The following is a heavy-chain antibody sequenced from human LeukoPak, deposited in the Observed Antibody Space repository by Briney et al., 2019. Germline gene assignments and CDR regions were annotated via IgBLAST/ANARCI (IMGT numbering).Heavy chain of an antibody. CDR1: GFTFSSYA. CDR2: ISGSGGST. J-gene: IGHJ4*02. CDR3: AKGEYQLLSPLDY. D-gene: IGHD2-2*01. V-gene: IGHV3-23*01. Sequence: GGSLRLSCTASGFTFSSYAMSWVRQAPGKGLEWVSAISGSGGSTYYADSVKGRFTISRDNSKNTLYLQMNSLRAEDTAVYYCAKGEYQLLSPLDYWGQGTLVTVSS.